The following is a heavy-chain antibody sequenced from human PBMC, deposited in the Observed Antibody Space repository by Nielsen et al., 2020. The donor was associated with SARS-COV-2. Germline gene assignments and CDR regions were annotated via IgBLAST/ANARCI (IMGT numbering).Heavy chain of an antibody. CDR1: GFNAISNY. CDR3: VRGEYGPDTYLFDS. CDR2: MYSGGNT. Sequence: GESLKISCAVSGFNAISNYMSWVRQAPGKGLEWVSVMYSGGNTYYAASVKGRFTISRDNSKNMLYLQMNSLRAEDTAVFYCVRGEYGPDTYLFDSWGQGTMVTVS. D-gene: IGHD3-10*01. J-gene: IGHJ4*02. V-gene: IGHV3-53*01.